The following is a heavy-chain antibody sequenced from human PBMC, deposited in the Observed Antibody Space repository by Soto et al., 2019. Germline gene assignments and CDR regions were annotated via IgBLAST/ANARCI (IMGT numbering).Heavy chain of an antibody. V-gene: IGHV3-30-3*01. Sequence: QVQLVESGGGVVQPGRSLRLSCAASGFTFSSYAMYWVRQAPGKGLEWVAGISYEGSNKYYADSVKGRFTISRDNSKNTLYLQMNSLRAEDTAVYYCARAGQLWLTNAFDLWGQGTMVTASS. D-gene: IGHD5-18*01. CDR1: GFTFSSYA. J-gene: IGHJ3*01. CDR3: ARAGQLWLTNAFDL. CDR2: ISYEGSNK.